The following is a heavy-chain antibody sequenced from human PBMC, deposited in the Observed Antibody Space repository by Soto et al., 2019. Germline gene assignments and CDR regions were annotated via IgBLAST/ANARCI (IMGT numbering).Heavy chain of an antibody. D-gene: IGHD3-22*01. Sequence: WGSLGLSCSSSGFTFSSYDMHWVRQGPGKGLEWVSAIGTAGDTNYAGSVKGRFTISRENAKNSLYLQMNSLRAGDTAIYFCARAIGPTLFDYWGQGTLVTGSS. CDR3: ARAIGPTLFDY. CDR1: GFTFSSYD. J-gene: IGHJ4*02. V-gene: IGHV3-13*04. CDR2: IGTAGDT.